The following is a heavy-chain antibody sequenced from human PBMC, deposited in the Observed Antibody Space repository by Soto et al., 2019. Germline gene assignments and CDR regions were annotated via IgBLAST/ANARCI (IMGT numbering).Heavy chain of an antibody. Sequence: ASVKVSCKASGYTFTSYGISWVRQAPGQGLEWMGWISAYNGNTNYAQKLQGRVTMTTDTSTSTAYMELRSLRSDDTAVYYCARDGFGGIVVVPAAAELDYWGQGTLVTVSS. D-gene: IGHD2-2*01. CDR1: GYTFTSYG. CDR2: ISAYNGNT. J-gene: IGHJ4*02. CDR3: ARDGFGGIVVVPAAAELDY. V-gene: IGHV1-18*01.